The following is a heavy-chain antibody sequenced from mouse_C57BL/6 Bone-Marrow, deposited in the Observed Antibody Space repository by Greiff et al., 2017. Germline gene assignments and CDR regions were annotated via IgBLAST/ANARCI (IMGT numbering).Heavy chain of an antibody. J-gene: IGHJ1*03. Sequence: EVMLVESGGDLVKPGGSLKLSCAASGFTFSSYGMSWVRQTPDKRLEWVATISSGGSYTYYPDSVQGRFTISRDNAKNTLYLQMSSLKSEDTAMYYCARHGGNYKRANWYFDVWGTGTTVTVSS. CDR3: ARHGGNYKRANWYFDV. CDR2: ISSGGSYT. CDR1: GFTFSSYG. D-gene: IGHD2-1*01. V-gene: IGHV5-6*01.